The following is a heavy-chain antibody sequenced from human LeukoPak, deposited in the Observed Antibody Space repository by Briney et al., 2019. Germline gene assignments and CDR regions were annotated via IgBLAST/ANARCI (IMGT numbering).Heavy chain of an antibody. J-gene: IGHJ4*02. CDR2: ISGSSGII. Sequence: GGSLRLSCVASGFTFNSYTMNWVRQAPGKGLEWVSYISGSSGIIDYADSVRGRFTISRDNAKNSLYLQMNSLRAEDTAFYYCARDLAFSRLDYWGQGVLVTVSS. D-gene: IGHD2/OR15-2a*01. V-gene: IGHV3-48*01. CDR1: GFTFNSYT. CDR3: ARDLAFSRLDY.